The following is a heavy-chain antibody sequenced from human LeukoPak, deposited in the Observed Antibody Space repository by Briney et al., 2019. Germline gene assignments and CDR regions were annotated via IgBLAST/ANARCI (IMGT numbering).Heavy chain of an antibody. V-gene: IGHV3-48*02. CDR2: VSDSGTSA. CDR3: ARGCSGGSCFGDFDY. CDR1: GFTFRNYG. Sequence: GGSLRLSCAASGFTFRNYGMSWVRQAPGKGLEWVSVVSDSGTSAYYADSVKGRFTISRDNAKNSLYLQMNSLRDEDTAVYYCARGCSGGSCFGDFDYWGQGTLGTVSS. D-gene: IGHD2-15*01. J-gene: IGHJ4*02.